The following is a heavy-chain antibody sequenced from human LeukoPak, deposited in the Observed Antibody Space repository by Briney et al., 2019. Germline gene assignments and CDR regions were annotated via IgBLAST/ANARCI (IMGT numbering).Heavy chain of an antibody. CDR3: ARPLLPYCTNGVCYEAGRLWFDP. D-gene: IGHD2-8*01. Sequence: ASVKVSCKASGYTFSSYGINWVRQAHGQGLEWMGWISAYNGNTNYAQKLQGRVTMTTDTSTSTAHMELRSLRSDDTAVYYCARPLLPYCTNGVCYEAGRLWFDPWGQGTLVTVSS. J-gene: IGHJ5*02. V-gene: IGHV1-18*01. CDR2: ISAYNGNT. CDR1: GYTFSSYG.